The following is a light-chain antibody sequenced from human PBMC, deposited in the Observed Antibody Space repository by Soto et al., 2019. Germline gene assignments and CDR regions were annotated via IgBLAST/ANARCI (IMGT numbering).Light chain of an antibody. V-gene: IGKV3-20*01. CDR1: QSVSSSY. CDR2: GAS. Sequence: EIVLTQSPGTLSLSPGERATLSCRASQSVSSSYLAWYQQKPGQAPRLLIYGASSRATGIPYRVSGSGSGTDFTLTISRLEPEDFAVYYCQQYGSSLFTFGPGTKVDIK. CDR3: QQYGSSLFT. J-gene: IGKJ3*01.